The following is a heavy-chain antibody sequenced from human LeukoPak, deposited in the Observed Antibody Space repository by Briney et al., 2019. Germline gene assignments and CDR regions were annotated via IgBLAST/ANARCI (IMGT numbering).Heavy chain of an antibody. V-gene: IGHV3-49*03. J-gene: IGHJ4*02. CDR3: SRGSGWLSVY. D-gene: IGHD6-19*01. CDR1: GFTFGDYL. CDR2: ISGGTT. Sequence: GRSLRLSCTASGFTFGDYLMSWFRQAPGKGLEWIGFISGGTTEYAASVKGRFTISRDDSTSIAYLQMNSLTTEDTAVYYCSRGSGWLSVYWGQGTLVTISS.